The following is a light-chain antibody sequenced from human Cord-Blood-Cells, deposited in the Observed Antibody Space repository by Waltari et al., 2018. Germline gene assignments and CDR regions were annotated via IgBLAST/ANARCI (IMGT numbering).Light chain of an antibody. CDR3: SSYTSSSTRV. CDR1: SSDVGGYNY. Sequence: QSALTQPASVSGSPGQSITLSCTGTSSDVGGYNYVPWYQQHPGKAPKLMIYDVSNRPSGVSNRFSGSKSGNTASLTISGLQAEDEADYYCSSYTSSSTRVFGTGTKVTVL. J-gene: IGLJ1*01. V-gene: IGLV2-14*01. CDR2: DVS.